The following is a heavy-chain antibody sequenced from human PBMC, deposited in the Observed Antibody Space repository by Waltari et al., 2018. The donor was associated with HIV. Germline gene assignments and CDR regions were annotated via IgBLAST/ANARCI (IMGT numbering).Heavy chain of an antibody. CDR3: ASDCSSTSCYGGYFDY. CDR2: IIPSFGTA. D-gene: IGHD2-2*01. J-gene: IGHJ4*02. V-gene: IGHV1-69*01. Sequence: QVQLVQSGAEVKKPGSSVKVSCKASGGTFSSYAISWVRQAPGQGLEWMGGIIPSFGTANYAQKFQGRVTITADESTSTAYMELSSLRSEDTAVYYCASDCSSTSCYGGYFDYWGQGTLVTVSS. CDR1: GGTFSSYA.